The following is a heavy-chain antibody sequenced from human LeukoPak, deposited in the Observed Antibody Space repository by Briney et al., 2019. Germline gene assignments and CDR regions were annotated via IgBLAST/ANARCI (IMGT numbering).Heavy chain of an antibody. Sequence: ASVKVSCKASGFTFTSYGISWVRQAPGQGLEWMGWISAYNGNTNYAQTLQGRVTMTTDTSTSTAYMELRSLRSDDTAVYYCARDRFCSGGSCYSGDYYYYGLDVWGQGTTVTVSS. D-gene: IGHD2-15*01. CDR2: ISAYNGNT. CDR3: ARDRFCSGGSCYSGDYYYYGLDV. J-gene: IGHJ6*02. CDR1: GFTFTSYG. V-gene: IGHV1-18*01.